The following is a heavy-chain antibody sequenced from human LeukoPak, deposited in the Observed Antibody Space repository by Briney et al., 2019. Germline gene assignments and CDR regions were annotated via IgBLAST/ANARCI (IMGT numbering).Heavy chain of an antibody. V-gene: IGHV1-18*01. J-gene: IGHJ5*02. CDR1: GYTFTSYG. D-gene: IGHD3-10*01. CDR3: AATMVRGVIILDWFDP. CDR2: ISAYNGNT. Sequence: ASVKVSCKASGYTFTSYGISWVRQAPGQGLEWMGWISAYNGNTNYAQKLQGRVTMTTDTFTSTAYMELSSLRSEDTAVYYCAATMVRGVIILDWFDPWGQGTLVTVSS.